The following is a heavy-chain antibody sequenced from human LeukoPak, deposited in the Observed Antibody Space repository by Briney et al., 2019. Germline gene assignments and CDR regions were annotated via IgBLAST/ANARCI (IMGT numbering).Heavy chain of an antibody. CDR1: GFTFSDHH. J-gene: IGHJ3*02. Sequence: GGSLRLSWAASGFTFSDHHMDWVRQAPGKGLGGVGRIRNKANSYTRAYAASVKGRFTISRDDSKNSLYLQMNSLKTEDTAVFYCARAGYCSGGSCYDAFHIWGQGTMVTVSS. CDR2: IRNKANSYTR. V-gene: IGHV3-72*01. D-gene: IGHD2-15*01. CDR3: ARAGYCSGGSCYDAFHI.